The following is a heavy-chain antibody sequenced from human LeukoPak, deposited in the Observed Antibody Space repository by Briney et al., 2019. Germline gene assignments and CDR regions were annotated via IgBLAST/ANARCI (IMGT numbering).Heavy chain of an antibody. D-gene: IGHD6-19*01. CDR2: IYYSGST. J-gene: IGHJ3*02. Sequence: SETLSLTCTVSGGSINSYYWSWIRQPPGKGLEWIEYIYYSGSTNYNPSLKSRVTISVDTSKNQFSLKLTSVTAADTAVYYCARSIAVAGNDAFDIWGRGTMVTVSS. V-gene: IGHV4-59*01. CDR1: GGSINSYY. CDR3: ARSIAVAGNDAFDI.